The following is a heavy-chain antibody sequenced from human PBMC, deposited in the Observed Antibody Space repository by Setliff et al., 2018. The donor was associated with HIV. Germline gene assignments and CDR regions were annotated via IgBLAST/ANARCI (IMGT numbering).Heavy chain of an antibody. V-gene: IGHV1-69*13. CDR2: IIPIFNTA. CDR1: GGTFSLYA. Sequence: SVKVSCKASGGTFSLYAINWVRQAPGQGLEWMGGIIPIFNTANYAQKFQGRVTITADGSTSTAYMELSSLRFEDTATYYCARDQATGYEKVWFSWIDPWGQGTLVTVLL. D-gene: IGHD5-12*01. CDR3: ARDQATGYEKVWFSWIDP. J-gene: IGHJ5*02.